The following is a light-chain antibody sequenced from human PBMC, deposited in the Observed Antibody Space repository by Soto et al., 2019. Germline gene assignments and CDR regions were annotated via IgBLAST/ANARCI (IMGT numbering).Light chain of an antibody. CDR3: QQYGTSALT. CDR2: GTS. Sequence: MVLTQSPGTLSLSPGERATLSCRASQSVSSSYLVWYQQRPGQPPRLLIYGTSTRAAGISDRFSGSGSGTDFTLTIYGLEPGDSAVYYCQQYGTSALTFGGGTKVEFK. J-gene: IGKJ4*01. V-gene: IGKV3-20*01. CDR1: QSVSSSY.